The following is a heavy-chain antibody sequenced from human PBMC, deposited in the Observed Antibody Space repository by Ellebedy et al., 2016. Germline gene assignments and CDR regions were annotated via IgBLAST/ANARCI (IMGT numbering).Heavy chain of an antibody. CDR1: GFTVSNNY. CDR2: IKQDGSEK. J-gene: IGHJ4*02. D-gene: IGHD3-16*01. CDR3: ARRAGLFLGHFDY. V-gene: IGHV3-7*01. Sequence: GESLKISXAASGFTVSNNYMTWVRQAPGKGLEWVANIKQDGSEKYYVDSVKGRFTISRDNAKNSLYLQMNSLRAEDTAVYYCARRAGLFLGHFDYWGQGTLVTVSS.